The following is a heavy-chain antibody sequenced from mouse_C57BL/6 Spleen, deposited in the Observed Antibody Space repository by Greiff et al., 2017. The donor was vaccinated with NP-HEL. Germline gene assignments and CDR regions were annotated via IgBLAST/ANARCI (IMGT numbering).Heavy chain of an antibody. V-gene: IGHV1-81*01. J-gene: IGHJ3*01. CDR1: GYTFTSYG. Sequence: LVESGAELARPGASVKLSCKASGYTFTSYGISWVKQRTGQGLEWIGEIYPRSGNTYYNEKFKGKATLTADKSSSTAYMELRSLTSEDSAVYFCARSRTTEEFAYWGQGTLVTVSA. CDR3: ARSRTTEEFAY. D-gene: IGHD1-1*01. CDR2: IYPRSGNT.